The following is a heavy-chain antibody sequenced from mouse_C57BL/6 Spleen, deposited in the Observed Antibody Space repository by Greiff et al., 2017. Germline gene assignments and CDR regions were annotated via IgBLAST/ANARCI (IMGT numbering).Heavy chain of an antibody. V-gene: IGHV1-18*01. D-gene: IGHD2-1*01. CDR2: INPNNGGT. J-gene: IGHJ4*01. CDR3: ARSGNSLYYYAMDY. CDR1: GYTFTDYN. Sequence: EVQLQQSGPELVKPGASVKIPCKASGYTFTDYNMDWVKQSHGKSLEWIGDINPNNGGTTYNQKLKGQATLTVDKSSSTAYMELRSLTSEDTAVYYFARSGNSLYYYAMDYWGQGTSVTVSS.